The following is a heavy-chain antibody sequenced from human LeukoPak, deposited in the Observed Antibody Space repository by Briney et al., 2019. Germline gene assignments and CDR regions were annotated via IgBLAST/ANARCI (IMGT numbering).Heavy chain of an antibody. CDR3: ARVRSSPDI. D-gene: IGHD2-2*01. J-gene: IGHJ3*02. V-gene: IGHV4-59*01. CDR1: GGSFSGYY. CDR2: IYYSGST. Sequence: SETLSLTCAVYGGSFSGYYWSWIRQPPGKGLEWIGYIYYSGSTNYNPSLKSRVTISVDTSKNQFSLKLSSVTAADTAVYYCARVRSSPDIWGQGTMVTVSS.